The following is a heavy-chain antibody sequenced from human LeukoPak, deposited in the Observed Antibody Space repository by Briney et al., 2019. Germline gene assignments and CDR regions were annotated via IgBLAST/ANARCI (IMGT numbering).Heavy chain of an antibody. CDR2: INPNSGGT. D-gene: IGHD3-22*01. CDR3: ARDSPYYAFDI. Sequence: GASVKVSCKASGYTFTGYFMHWVRQAPGQGLEWMGWINPNSGGTNYAQRFQGRITMTRDTSISTSYMELSRLRSDDTAVYYCARDSPYYAFDIWGQGTMVTVSS. V-gene: IGHV1-2*02. J-gene: IGHJ3*02. CDR1: GYTFTGYF.